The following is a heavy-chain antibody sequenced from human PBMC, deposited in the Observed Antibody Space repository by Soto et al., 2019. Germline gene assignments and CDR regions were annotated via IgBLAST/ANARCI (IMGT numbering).Heavy chain of an antibody. V-gene: IGHV1-69*12. D-gene: IGHD4-17*01. Sequence: QVQLVQSGAEVKKPGSSVKVSCKASGGTFSTYAISWVRQAPGQGLEWMGGIIPIFGTADYAQKFQGRVTITADESTNTAYRELSSLRSEDTAVDYCARDRPRENYGGNYYYHMDVWGQGTTVTVSS. J-gene: IGHJ6*02. CDR1: GGTFSTYA. CDR2: IIPIFGTA. CDR3: ARDRPRENYGGNYYYHMDV.